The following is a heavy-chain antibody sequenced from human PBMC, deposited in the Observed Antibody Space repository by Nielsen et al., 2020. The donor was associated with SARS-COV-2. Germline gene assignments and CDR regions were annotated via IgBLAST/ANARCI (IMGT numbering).Heavy chain of an antibody. CDR3: AKNWPIAAAGRAYYYYYGMDV. CDR1: GFTFSSYG. D-gene: IGHD6-13*01. Sequence: GSLRLSCAASGFTFSSYGMHWVRQAPGKGLEWVAVISYDGSNKYYADSVKGRFTISRDNSKNTLYLQMNSLRAEDTAVYYCAKNWPIAAAGRAYYYYYGMDVWGQGTTVTVSS. CDR2: ISYDGSNK. V-gene: IGHV3-33*05. J-gene: IGHJ6*02.